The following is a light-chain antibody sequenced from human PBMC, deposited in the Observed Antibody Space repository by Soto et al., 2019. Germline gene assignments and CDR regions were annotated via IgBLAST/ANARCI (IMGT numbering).Light chain of an antibody. CDR1: QSISSSS. J-gene: IGKJ4*01. V-gene: IGKV3-20*01. CDR3: QQYGSSPLT. Sequence: EILLTQSPGTLSLSPGEGATLSCRASQSISSSSLAWYQQKPGQALRLLIYGASSRATGIPDRFSGSGSGTDFTLTISRLEPEDFAVYFCQQYGSSPLTFGGGTKVEIK. CDR2: GAS.